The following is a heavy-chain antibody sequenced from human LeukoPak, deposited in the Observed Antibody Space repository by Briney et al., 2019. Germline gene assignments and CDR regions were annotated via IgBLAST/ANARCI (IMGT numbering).Heavy chain of an antibody. V-gene: IGHV3-7*01. Sequence: GGSLRLSCAASGFTFSTYWMSWVRQPPGKGLEWVANIKHDGSDKYYVDSVKGRFTISKDNAKNSLYLQMNSLTAEDTAVYYCARAGTRLSDYWGQGTLVTVSS. CDR2: IKHDGSDK. CDR1: GFTFSTYW. D-gene: IGHD1-7*01. CDR3: ARAGTRLSDY. J-gene: IGHJ4*02.